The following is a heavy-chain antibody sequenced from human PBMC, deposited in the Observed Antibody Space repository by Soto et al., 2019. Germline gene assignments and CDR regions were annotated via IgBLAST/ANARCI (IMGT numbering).Heavy chain of an antibody. V-gene: IGHV4-34*01. Sequence: SETLSLTYAVYGGSFSGYYWSWIRQPPGKGLEWIGEINHSGSTNYNPSLKSRVTISVDTSKNQFSLKLSSVTAADTAVYYCARGYCSSTSCYKGHFDYWGQGTLVTLSS. CDR3: ARGYCSSTSCYKGHFDY. J-gene: IGHJ4*02. D-gene: IGHD2-2*02. CDR1: GGSFSGYY. CDR2: INHSGST.